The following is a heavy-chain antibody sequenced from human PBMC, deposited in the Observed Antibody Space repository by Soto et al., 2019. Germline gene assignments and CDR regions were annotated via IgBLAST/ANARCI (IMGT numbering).Heavy chain of an antibody. CDR3: ARGWGMSSGGDWFDP. D-gene: IGHD7-27*01. Sequence: QLQLQESGSGLVKPSQTLSLTCAVSGDSISFGGYSWSWIRHPPGKGLEWIGYIYHSGSTFYNPSLERRVTISIDTSNNQFSLNLSSVTAADTAVYYCARGWGMSSGGDWFDPWGQGTLVTVSS. CDR1: GDSISFGGYS. CDR2: IYHSGST. V-gene: IGHV4-30-2*01. J-gene: IGHJ5*02.